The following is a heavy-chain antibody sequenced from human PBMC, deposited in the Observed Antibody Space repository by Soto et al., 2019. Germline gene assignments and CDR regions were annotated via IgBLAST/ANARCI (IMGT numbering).Heavy chain of an antibody. CDR3: ARDTPMAT. CDR1: GGSISSSNW. CDR2: IYHSGST. D-gene: IGHD2-8*01. J-gene: IGHJ4*02. V-gene: IGHV4-4*02. Sequence: SETLSLTCTVSGGSISSSNWWSWVRQPPGKGLEWIGEIYHSGSTSYNPSLKSRVTLSVDKSENQFSLKLYSVTAADTAVYFCARDTPMATWGQGTLVTVSS.